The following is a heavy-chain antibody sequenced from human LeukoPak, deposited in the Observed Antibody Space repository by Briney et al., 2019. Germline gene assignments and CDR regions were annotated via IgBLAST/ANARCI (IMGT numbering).Heavy chain of an antibody. V-gene: IGHV1-69*04. CDR1: GGTFSSYA. Sequence: SVKVSCKASGGTFSSYAISWVRQAPGQGLEWMGRTIPILGIANYAQKFQGRVTITADKSTSTAYMELSSLRSEDTAVYYCARDTKGLAFDIWGQGTMVTVSS. J-gene: IGHJ3*02. CDR3: ARDTKGLAFDI. D-gene: IGHD3-3*01. CDR2: TIPILGIA.